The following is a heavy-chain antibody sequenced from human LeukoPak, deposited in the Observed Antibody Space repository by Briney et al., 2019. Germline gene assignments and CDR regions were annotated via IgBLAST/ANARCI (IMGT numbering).Heavy chain of an antibody. V-gene: IGHV4-39*01. CDR2: IYYSGST. J-gene: IGHJ4*02. CDR1: GGPISSSSYY. Sequence: SETLSLTCTVSGGPISSSSYYWGGIRQTPGKGLEWIGSIYYSGSTFYSPSLKSRVTISVDTSKNQFSLKLTSVTAADTAVYFCARQTGSGLFILPGGQGTLVTVSS. D-gene: IGHD3/OR15-3a*01. CDR3: ARQTGSGLFILP.